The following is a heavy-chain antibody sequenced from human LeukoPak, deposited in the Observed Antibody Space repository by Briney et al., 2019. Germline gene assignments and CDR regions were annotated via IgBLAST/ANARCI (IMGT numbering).Heavy chain of an antibody. CDR2: ISAYNGNT. V-gene: IGHV1-18*01. J-gene: IGHJ4*02. CDR1: GGTFSSYA. Sequence: ALVKVSCKASGGTFSSYAISWVRQAPGQGLEWMGWISAYNGNTNYAQKLQGRVTMTTDTSTSTAYMELRSLRSDDTAVYYCARDNTEWLACDYWGQGTLVTVSS. D-gene: IGHD6-19*01. CDR3: ARDNTEWLACDY.